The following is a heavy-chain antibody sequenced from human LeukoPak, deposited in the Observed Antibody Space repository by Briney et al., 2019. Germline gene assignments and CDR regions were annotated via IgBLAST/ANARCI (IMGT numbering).Heavy chain of an antibody. J-gene: IGHJ4*02. D-gene: IGHD3-22*01. Sequence: PGRSLRLSCAASGFTFSNYAMHWVRQAPGKGREWMGGFDPEDGETIYAQKFQGRVTMTEDTSTDTAYMELSSLRSEDTAVYYCATVFNYYDSSGYYPFDYWGQGTLVTVSS. CDR1: GFTFSNYA. CDR2: FDPEDGET. CDR3: ATVFNYYDSSGYYPFDY. V-gene: IGHV1-24*01.